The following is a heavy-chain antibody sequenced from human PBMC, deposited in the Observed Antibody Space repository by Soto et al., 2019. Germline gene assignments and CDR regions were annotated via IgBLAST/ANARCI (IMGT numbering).Heavy chain of an antibody. CDR2: VYSSGST. Sequence: WTWIRQPAGKGLEWIGRVYSSGSTNYNPSLKSRVTMSVDRAKNQFSLELNFVTAADSAVYYCARDGGFSSGWTTYFDHWGQGALVTVSS. V-gene: IGHV4-4*07. CDR3: ARDGGFSSGWTTYFDH. D-gene: IGHD6-19*01. J-gene: IGHJ4*02.